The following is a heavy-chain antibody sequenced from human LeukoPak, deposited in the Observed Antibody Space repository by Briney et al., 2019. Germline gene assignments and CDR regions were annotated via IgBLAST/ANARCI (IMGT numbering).Heavy chain of an antibody. Sequence: GGSLRLSCAASGFTFSSYDMSWVRQAPGKGLEWVSAISGSGGRTYYADSVKGRFTISRDNSKNTLYLQMNSLRAEDKAVYCCAKGTSGYSGYWSPDYWGQGTLVTVSS. V-gene: IGHV3-23*01. D-gene: IGHD5-12*01. CDR2: ISGSGGRT. CDR3: AKGTSGYSGYWSPDY. J-gene: IGHJ4*02. CDR1: GFTFSSYD.